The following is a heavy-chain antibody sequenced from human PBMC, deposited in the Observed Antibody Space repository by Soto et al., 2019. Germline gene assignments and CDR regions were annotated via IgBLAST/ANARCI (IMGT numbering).Heavy chain of an antibody. D-gene: IGHD3-3*01. Sequence: EVHLVESGGGLVKPGGSLRLSCAASGFDFSSYSMNWVRQAPGKGLEWVSSINEDSSYIYYAHSLRGRFTISRDNAKESLYLQMNSLIAEDTAVYYCERDFGWYFRSGYMDVWGDGATVTVSS. V-gene: IGHV3-21*01. J-gene: IGHJ6*03. CDR2: INEDSSYI. CDR1: GFDFSSYS. CDR3: ERDFGWYFRSGYMDV.